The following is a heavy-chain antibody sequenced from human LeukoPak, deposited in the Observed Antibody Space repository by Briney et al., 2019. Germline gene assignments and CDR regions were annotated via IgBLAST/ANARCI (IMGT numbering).Heavy chain of an antibody. CDR3: ARDLRPYYDSSGYYYY. CDR1: GGTFSSYA. D-gene: IGHD3-22*01. Sequence: ASVKVSCKASGGTFSSYAISWVRQAPGQGLEWMGGIIPIFGTANYAQKFQGRVTITTDESTSTAYMELRSLRSEDTAVYYCARDLRPYYDSSGYYYYWGQGTLVTVSS. V-gene: IGHV1-69*05. CDR2: IIPIFGTA. J-gene: IGHJ4*02.